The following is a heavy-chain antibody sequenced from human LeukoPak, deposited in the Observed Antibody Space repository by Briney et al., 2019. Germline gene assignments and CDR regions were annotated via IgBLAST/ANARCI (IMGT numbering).Heavy chain of an antibody. CDR3: AHSSYDYVWGSYRLLRFDY. CDR2: IYWDDDK. J-gene: IGHJ4*02. CDR1: GFSLSTSGVG. V-gene: IGHV2-5*02. D-gene: IGHD3-16*02. Sequence: SGPTLMHPTPTLTLTCNFYGFSLSTSGVGVGWIRQPPGKALEWITLIYWDDDKRYSTSLKSRLTITKDTSKNQVVLTMTNMDPVDTATYYFAHSSYDYVWGSYRLLRFDYWGQGTLVTVSS.